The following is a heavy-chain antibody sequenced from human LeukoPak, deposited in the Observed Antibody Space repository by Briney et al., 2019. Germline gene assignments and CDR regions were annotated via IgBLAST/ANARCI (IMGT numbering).Heavy chain of an antibody. CDR1: GYTFTSYA. V-gene: IGHV1-3*01. J-gene: IGHJ5*02. D-gene: IGHD4-17*01. CDR3: ATSTVTTFSGKNWFDP. CDR2: IIAGNGNT. Sequence: ASVKVSCKASGYTFTSYAIHWVRQAPGQSLEWMGWIIAGNGNTKYSQRFQGRVTITRDTSASTAYMELSSLRSEDTAVYYCATSTVTTFSGKNWFDPWGQGTLVTVSS.